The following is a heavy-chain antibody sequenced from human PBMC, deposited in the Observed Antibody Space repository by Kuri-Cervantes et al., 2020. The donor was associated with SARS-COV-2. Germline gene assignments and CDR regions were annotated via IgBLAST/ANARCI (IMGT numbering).Heavy chain of an antibody. Sequence: SGPTLVKPTQTLTLTCTFSGFSLTTSEVGVGWIRQPPGKALEWLALIHWDDNKYYGPSLKSRLTITKDTSKNQVVLTMTNMDPVDTATYYCAHSTNYYYYMDVWGKGTTVTVSS. V-gene: IGHV2-5*05. D-gene: IGHD2-2*01. CDR2: IHWDDNK. CDR3: AHSTNYYYYMDV. CDR1: GFSLTTSEVG. J-gene: IGHJ6*03.